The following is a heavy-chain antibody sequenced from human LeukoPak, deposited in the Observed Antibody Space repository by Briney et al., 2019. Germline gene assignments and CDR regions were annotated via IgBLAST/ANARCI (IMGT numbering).Heavy chain of an antibody. D-gene: IGHD4-11*01. J-gene: IGHJ4*02. Sequence: SETLSLTCTVSGASISTANWWSWVRQSPGKGLEWIGEIYHDGKTNYHPSLESRVTVWMDKPRNQFSLRMHSMTAADTAVYYCARASNDYSNFDHWGQGTLVTVSS. CDR2: IYHDGKT. CDR3: ARASNDYSNFDH. V-gene: IGHV4/OR15-8*02. CDR1: GASISTANW.